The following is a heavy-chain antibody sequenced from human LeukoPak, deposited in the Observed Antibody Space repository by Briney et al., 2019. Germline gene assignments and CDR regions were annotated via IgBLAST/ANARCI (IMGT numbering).Heavy chain of an antibody. V-gene: IGHV3-23*01. J-gene: IGHJ4*02. D-gene: IGHD4-11*01. CDR3: AKGYDYSTTGYFDY. CDR1: GCTFRNYD. Sequence: WGSLRLSCTASGCTFRNYDMSWVRQAPGKGLEWVSAISGSGGSTYYRALAKGLFTFSRANSKNTLYLQMNSLRAEDTAVYDCAKGYDYSTTGYFDYWGQGTLVHVPS. CDR2: ISGSGGST.